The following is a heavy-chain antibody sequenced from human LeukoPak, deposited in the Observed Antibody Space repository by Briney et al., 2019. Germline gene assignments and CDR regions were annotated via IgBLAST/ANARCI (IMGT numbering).Heavy chain of an antibody. CDR1: GFTFSGYA. CDR2: ISGSGGST. D-gene: IGHD2/OR15-2a*01. CDR3: RRNKDAFDI. J-gene: IGHJ3*02. V-gene: IGHV3-23*01. Sequence: GGSLRIFCAASGFTFSGYAMSWVRQAPGKGLEWVSAISGSGGSTYYADSVKGRFTISRHNSKNTLYLQMNSLRAEDTAVYYCRRNKDAFDIWGQGTMVTVSS.